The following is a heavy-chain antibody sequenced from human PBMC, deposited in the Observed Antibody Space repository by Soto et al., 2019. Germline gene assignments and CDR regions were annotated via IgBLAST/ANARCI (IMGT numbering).Heavy chain of an antibody. CDR3: ARGTDFWSGYFIEGFDY. V-gene: IGHV4-59*01. CDR1: GGSISSYY. J-gene: IGHJ4*02. D-gene: IGHD3-3*01. CDR2: IYYSGST. Sequence: SETLSLTCTVSGGSISSYYWSWIRQPPGKGLEWIGYIYYSGSTNYNPSLKSRVTISADTSKNQFSLKLSSVTAADTAVFYCARGTDFWSGYFIEGFDYWGQGTLVTVSS.